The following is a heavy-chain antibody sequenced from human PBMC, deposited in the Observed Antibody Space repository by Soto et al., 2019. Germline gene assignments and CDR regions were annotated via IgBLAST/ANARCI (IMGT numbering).Heavy chain of an antibody. Sequence: QVQLVESGGGVVQPGRSLRLSCAASGFTFSSYAMHWVRQAPGKGLEWVAVISYDGSNKYYADSVKGRFTISRDNSKNTLYLQLNSLRAEDTAVYYCARAYEGDYFDYWGQVTLFTVSS. CDR3: ARAYEGDYFDY. J-gene: IGHJ4*02. V-gene: IGHV3-30-3*01. D-gene: IGHD3-16*01. CDR2: ISYDGSNK. CDR1: GFTFSSYA.